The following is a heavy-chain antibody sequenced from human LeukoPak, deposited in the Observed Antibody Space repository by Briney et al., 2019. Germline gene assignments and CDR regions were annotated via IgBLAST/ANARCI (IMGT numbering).Heavy chain of an antibody. CDR3: ARDYYGSGSPFY. Sequence: ASVKVSCKVSGYTLTELSMHWVRQAPGKGLEWMGGFDPEDGETIYAQKFQGRVTMTTDTSTSTAYMELRSLRSDDTAVYYCARDYYGSGSPFYWGQGTLVTVSS. CDR2: FDPEDGET. V-gene: IGHV1-24*01. D-gene: IGHD3-10*01. J-gene: IGHJ4*02. CDR1: GYTLTELS.